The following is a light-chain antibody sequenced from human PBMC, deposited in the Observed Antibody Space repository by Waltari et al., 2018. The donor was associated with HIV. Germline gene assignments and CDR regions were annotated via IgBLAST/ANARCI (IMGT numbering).Light chain of an antibody. Sequence: QSALTQPASVSGSPGQSLTISCTGTRSDVGGYPYVSWYQQHPGKAPKLIIYEVSNRPSGVSDRFSGSKSGNTASLTISGLQAEDEADYFCSSYAMTTTVLFGGGTKLTVL. V-gene: IGLV2-14*01. J-gene: IGLJ2*01. CDR3: SSYAMTTTVL. CDR1: RSDVGGYPY. CDR2: EVS.